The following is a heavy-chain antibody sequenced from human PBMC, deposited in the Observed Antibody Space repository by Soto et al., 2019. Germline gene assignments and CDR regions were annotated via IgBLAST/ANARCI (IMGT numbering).Heavy chain of an antibody. CDR1: GGSFSGYY. J-gene: IGHJ4*02. CDR3: AREGAPSYYYDSSGYYF. CDR2: INHSGST. Sequence: QVQLQQWGAGLLKPSETLSLTCAVYGGSFSGYYWSWIRQPPGKGLEWIGEINHSGSTNYNPSLKSRVTISVDTSKNQLSLKLSSVTAADTAVYYCAREGAPSYYYDSSGYYFWGQGTLVTVSS. D-gene: IGHD3-22*01. V-gene: IGHV4-34*01.